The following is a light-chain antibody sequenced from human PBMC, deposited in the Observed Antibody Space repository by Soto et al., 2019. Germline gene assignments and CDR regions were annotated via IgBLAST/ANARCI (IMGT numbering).Light chain of an antibody. V-gene: IGLV1-47*01. CDR3: ATWDDTLRGYV. CDR1: TSNIGNHY. Sequence: QSVLTQPPSASGTPGQSVSISCSGSTSNIGNHYVFWYQHLPGTAPKLLIFRNNQRPSGVPDRFSGSGSGTSASLAISGLRSEDEADYYCATWDDTLRGYVFGTGTKVTVL. J-gene: IGLJ1*01. CDR2: RNN.